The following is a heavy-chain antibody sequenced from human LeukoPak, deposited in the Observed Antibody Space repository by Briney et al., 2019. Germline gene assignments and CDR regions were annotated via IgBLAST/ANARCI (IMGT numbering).Heavy chain of an antibody. CDR3: AKAAYGDYAGAFDI. CDR2: ISGSGAGK. V-gene: IGHV3-23*01. D-gene: IGHD4-17*01. Sequence: PGGSLRLSCAASGFTFSTYAMTWFRQAPGKGLEWVSSISGSGAGKFYAAPVKGRFTTSRDNSKNTLYVQMNSLRAEDTAVYYCAKAAYGDYAGAFDIWGQGTMVIVSS. J-gene: IGHJ3*02. CDR1: GFTFSTYA.